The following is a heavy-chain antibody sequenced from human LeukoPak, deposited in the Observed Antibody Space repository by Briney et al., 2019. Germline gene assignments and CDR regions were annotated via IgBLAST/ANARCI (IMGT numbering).Heavy chain of an antibody. Sequence: GGSLRLSCAASGFTVSSNYMSWVRQAPGKGLEWVSGISTSGGSKFYADSVKGRFTISRDNSKNTLYLQMNSLSAEDTAVYYCAKYSSGWYGIDYWGQGTLVTVSS. J-gene: IGHJ4*02. CDR1: GFTVSSNY. CDR3: AKYSSGWYGIDY. CDR2: ISTSGGSK. D-gene: IGHD6-19*01. V-gene: IGHV3-23*01.